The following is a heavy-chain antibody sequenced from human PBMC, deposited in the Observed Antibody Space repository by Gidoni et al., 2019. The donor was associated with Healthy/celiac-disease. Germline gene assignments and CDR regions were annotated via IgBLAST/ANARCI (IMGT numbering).Heavy chain of an antibody. J-gene: IGHJ4*02. CDR3: AREAHDYGDSPALDY. D-gene: IGHD4-17*01. V-gene: IGHV3-30-3*01. CDR1: GFTFRSYA. Sequence: QVQLVESGGGVVQPGRSLRLSCAASGFTFRSYAMHWVRQAPGKGLEWVAVISYDGSNKYYADSVKGRFTISRDNSKNTLYLQMNSLRAEDTAVYYCAREAHDYGDSPALDYWGQGTLVTVSS. CDR2: ISYDGSNK.